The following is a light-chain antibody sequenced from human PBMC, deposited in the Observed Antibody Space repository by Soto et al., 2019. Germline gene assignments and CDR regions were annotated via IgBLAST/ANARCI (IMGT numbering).Light chain of an antibody. CDR1: QSVSNN. Sequence: EIVMTQSPATLSVSPGERATLSCRASQSVSNNLAWYRKKPGQAPRLLIYGASTRATGIPARFSGSGSGTEFTLTISSLQSEDFAFYYCQQYNNWWTFGQGTRVEIK. CDR3: QQYNNWWT. J-gene: IGKJ1*01. V-gene: IGKV3-15*01. CDR2: GAS.